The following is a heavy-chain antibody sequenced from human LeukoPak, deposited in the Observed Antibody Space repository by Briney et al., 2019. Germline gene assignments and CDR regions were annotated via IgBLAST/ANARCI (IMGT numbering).Heavy chain of an antibody. CDR2: IYSGGNT. D-gene: IGHD3-9*01. CDR3: ARALSSDILTAYQKGGGYFDY. V-gene: IGHV3-66*01. CDR1: GFTVSRNY. Sequence: GGSLRLSCAASGFTVSRNYMSWVRQAPGKGLEWVSDIYSGGNTYYADSVKGRFTISRDTSKNTLFLQMTSLRAEDTAVYYCARALSSDILTAYQKGGGYFDYWGQGTLVTVSS. J-gene: IGHJ4*02.